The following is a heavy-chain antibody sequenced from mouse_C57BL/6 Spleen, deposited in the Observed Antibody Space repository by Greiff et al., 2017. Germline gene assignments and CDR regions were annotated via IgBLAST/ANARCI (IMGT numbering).Heavy chain of an antibody. CDR1: GYTFTSYG. V-gene: IGHV1-81*01. CDR2: IYPRSGNT. D-gene: IGHD2-5*01. Sequence: VKVVESGAELARPGASVKLSCKASGYTFTSYGISWVKQRTGQGLEWIGEIYPRSGNTYYNEKFKGKATLTADKSSSTAYMELRSLTSEDSAVYFCAKTGAYYSNYYFDYWGQGTTLTVSS. J-gene: IGHJ2*01. CDR3: AKTGAYYSNYYFDY.